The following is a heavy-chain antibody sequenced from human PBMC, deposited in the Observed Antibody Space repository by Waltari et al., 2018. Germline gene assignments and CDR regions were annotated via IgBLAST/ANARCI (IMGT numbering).Heavy chain of an antibody. CDR2: ISGTGAT. V-gene: IGHV4-39*01. Sequence: QLQLQESGPRLVKPSETLSLTCTVSGGSITSNRHYWGWIRQPPGQGLEWIGTISGTGATYSSPSLKSRVTISSDTSKSPLALTLGSLTAADTALYYCATYIGASLGAAAFDVWGQGTMVTVSS. CDR3: ATYIGASLGAAAFDV. J-gene: IGHJ3*01. CDR1: GGSITSNRHY. D-gene: IGHD5-12*01.